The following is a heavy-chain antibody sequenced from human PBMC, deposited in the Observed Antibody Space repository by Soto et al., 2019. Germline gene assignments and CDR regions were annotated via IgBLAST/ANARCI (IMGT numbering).Heavy chain of an antibody. Sequence: LRLFCAGSGFSFSGAWMNWVRQAPGKELEWVASISPDGSQKYYVDSVKGRFIISRDNAKNSLYVEVNSLRVEDTAVYYCVRDRGWWTFDYWGQGTQVTVSS. CDR2: ISPDGSQK. J-gene: IGHJ4*02. CDR1: GFSFSGAW. CDR3: VRDRGWWTFDY. V-gene: IGHV3-7*01. D-gene: IGHD2-8*02.